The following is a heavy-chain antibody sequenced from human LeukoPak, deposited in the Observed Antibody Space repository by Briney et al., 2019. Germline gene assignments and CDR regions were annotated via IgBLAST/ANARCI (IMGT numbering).Heavy chain of an antibody. Sequence: SETLSLTCTVSGVSISSGGYYWTWIRQHPGKGLEWIGHIYYTGSTYYNPSLKSRLTISVDTSENQFSLKLSSATAADTAVYYCARVAGGYCSGGACYGWFDPWGQGTLVTVSS. D-gene: IGHD2-15*01. J-gene: IGHJ5*02. CDR2: IYYTGST. CDR1: GVSISSGGYY. CDR3: ARVAGGYCSGGACYGWFDP. V-gene: IGHV4-31*03.